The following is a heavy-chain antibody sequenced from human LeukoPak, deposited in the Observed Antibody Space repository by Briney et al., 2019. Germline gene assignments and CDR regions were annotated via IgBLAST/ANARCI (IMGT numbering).Heavy chain of an antibody. CDR2: ISSSSYI. D-gene: IGHD3-3*01. CDR3: ARDSGDDFWSGSNWFDP. J-gene: IGHJ5*02. Sequence: PGASLRLSCAASGFTFSSYSMNWVRQAPGKGLEWVSSISSSSYIYYADSVKGRFTISRDNAKNSLYLQMNSLRAEDTAVYYCARDSGDDFWSGSNWFDPWGQGTLVTVSS. V-gene: IGHV3-21*01. CDR1: GFTFSSYS.